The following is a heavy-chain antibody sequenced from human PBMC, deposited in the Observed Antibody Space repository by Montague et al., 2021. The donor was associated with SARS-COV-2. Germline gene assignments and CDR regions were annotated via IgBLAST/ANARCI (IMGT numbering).Heavy chain of an antibody. CDR1: GFIVSSTY. CDR3: AILPGTIVDYFGMDV. V-gene: IGHV3-66*01. J-gene: IGHJ6*04. D-gene: IGHD1-1*01. Sequence: SLRLSCAASGFIVSSTYMNWVRQAPGKGLEWVSILFSGGNTFYEDSVRGRFTNSRDNSKNTLYLQMNSLRVDDTAVYSCAILPGTIVDYFGMDVWGKGTTVTVSS. CDR2: LFSGGNT.